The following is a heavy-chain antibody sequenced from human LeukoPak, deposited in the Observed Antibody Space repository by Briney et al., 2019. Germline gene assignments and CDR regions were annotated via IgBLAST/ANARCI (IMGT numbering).Heavy chain of an antibody. CDR1: GGSLSDYY. CDR2: INHSGST. J-gene: IGHJ4*02. CDR3: ASLSEEFDPDY. V-gene: IGHV4-34*01. Sequence: PSETLSLTCAVYGGSLSDYYWTWIRQPPGKGLEWIGEINHSGSTNYNPSLKSRVTISVDTSRNQFSLKLSSVTAADTAVYYCASLSEEFDPDYWGQGTLVTVSS.